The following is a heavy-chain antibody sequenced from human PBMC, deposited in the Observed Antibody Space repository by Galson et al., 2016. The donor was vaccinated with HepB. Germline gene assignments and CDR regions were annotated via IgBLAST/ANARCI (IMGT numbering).Heavy chain of an antibody. CDR2: ISWDGGST. V-gene: IGHV3-43*01. CDR3: AKDRRSGRTDYYYYTYYYYYGMDV. CDR1: GFTFDDYT. D-gene: IGHD3-3*01. Sequence: SLRLSCAASGFTFDDYTMHWVRQAPGKGLEWVSLISWDGGSTYYADSAKGRFTISRDNSKNSLYLQMNSLRTEDTALYYCAKDRRSGRTDYYYYTYYYYYGMDVWGRGTTVTVSS. J-gene: IGHJ6*02.